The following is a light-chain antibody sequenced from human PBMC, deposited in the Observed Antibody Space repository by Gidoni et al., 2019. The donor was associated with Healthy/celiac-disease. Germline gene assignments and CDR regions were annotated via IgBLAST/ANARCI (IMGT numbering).Light chain of an antibody. CDR3: QQYYSTPPT. Sequence: DIVMTQSQDSLEVSLGERATINCKSSQSVLYSSNNKNYLAWYQQKPGQPPKLLIYWASTRESGVPDCFSGSGSATDFTLTISSLQAEDVAVYYCQQYYSTPPTFGGGTKVEIK. CDR2: WAS. CDR1: QSVLYSSNNKNY. V-gene: IGKV4-1*01. J-gene: IGKJ4*01.